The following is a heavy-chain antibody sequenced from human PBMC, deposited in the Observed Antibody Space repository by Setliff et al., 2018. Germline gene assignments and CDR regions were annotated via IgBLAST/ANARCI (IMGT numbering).Heavy chain of an antibody. D-gene: IGHD1-1*01. V-gene: IGHV4-59*01. J-gene: IGHJ4*02. CDR2: VYYSGAA. CDR1: GGSISGAS. Sequence: PSETLSLTCTFSGGSISGASIWSWIRQPPGKGLEFIGYVYYSGAANYAPSLKSRVTLSVDTSKNQLSLKLRSVTAADTAVYYCARTGTYRYFDYWGQGALVTVSS. CDR3: ARTGTYRYFDY.